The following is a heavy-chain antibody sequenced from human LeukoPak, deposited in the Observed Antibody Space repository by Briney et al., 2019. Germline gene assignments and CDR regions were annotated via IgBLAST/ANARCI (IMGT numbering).Heavy chain of an antibody. CDR1: GFSFSGSW. V-gene: IGHV3-7*01. CDR3: ARDPLNGALDI. J-gene: IGHJ3*02. CDR2: MNPDGSAI. Sequence: GGSLRLSCTASGFSFSGSWMSWVRQLPGKGLEWLADMNPDGSAIVYVDSVKGRFTVSRNNAKNSLYLQMDGLRAEDTAVYYCARDPLNGALDIWSQGTLVTVSS.